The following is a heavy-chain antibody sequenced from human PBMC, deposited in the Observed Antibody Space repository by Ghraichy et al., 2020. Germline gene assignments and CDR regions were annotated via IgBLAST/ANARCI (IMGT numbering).Heavy chain of an antibody. CDR2: ISSSSSYI. Sequence: GGSLRLSCAASGFTFSSYSMNWVRQAPGKGLEWVSSISSSSSYIYYADSVKGRFTISRDNAKNSLYLQMNSLRAEDTAVYYCAREDEAAGTHFDYWGQGTLVTVSS. D-gene: IGHD6-13*01. CDR3: AREDEAAGTHFDY. V-gene: IGHV3-21*01. CDR1: GFTFSSYS. J-gene: IGHJ4*02.